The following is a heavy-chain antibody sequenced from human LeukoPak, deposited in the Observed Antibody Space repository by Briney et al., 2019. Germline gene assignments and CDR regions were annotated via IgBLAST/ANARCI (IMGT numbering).Heavy chain of an antibody. J-gene: IGHJ4*02. V-gene: IGHV3-30-3*01. CDR3: ARDRGKYGDYLRGFDY. Sequence: PGGSLRLSCAASGFTFSSYAMHWVRQAPGKGLEWVAVISYDGSNKYYADSVKGRFTISRDNSKNTLYLQMNSLRAEDTAVYYCARDRGKYGDYLRGFDYWGQGTLVTVSS. CDR2: ISYDGSNK. D-gene: IGHD4-17*01. CDR1: GFTFSSYA.